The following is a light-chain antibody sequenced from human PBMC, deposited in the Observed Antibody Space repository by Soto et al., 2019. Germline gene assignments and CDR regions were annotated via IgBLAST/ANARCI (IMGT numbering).Light chain of an antibody. CDR3: CTYVRGGTLYV. V-gene: IGLV2-23*01. J-gene: IGLJ1*01. CDR2: EGT. CDR1: NNDVGSYNF. Sequence: QSVLTQPASVSGSPGQSIAISCTGTNNDVGSYNFVSWYQQHPGKAPKVLIYEGTKRSSGVSNRFSGSESGNTASLTISGLQTEDEANYSCCTYVRGGTLYVFGTGTKVTVL.